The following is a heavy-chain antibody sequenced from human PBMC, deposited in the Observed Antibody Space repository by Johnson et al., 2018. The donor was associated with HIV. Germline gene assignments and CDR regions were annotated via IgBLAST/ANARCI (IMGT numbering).Heavy chain of an antibody. CDR1: GFTFSSYA. D-gene: IGHD1-26*01. Sequence: VQLVESGGGVVQPGRSLRLSCAASGFTFSSYAMHWVRQAPGKGLEWVAVISYDGSNKYYADSVKGRFTISRDNSKNTLYLQMNSLRAEDTAVYYCANSPLSPSGSYPHAPDASVWDIWGQGTMVTVSS. CDR2: ISYDGSNK. J-gene: IGHJ3*02. V-gene: IGHV3-30*14. CDR3: ANSPLSPSGSYPHAPDASVWDI.